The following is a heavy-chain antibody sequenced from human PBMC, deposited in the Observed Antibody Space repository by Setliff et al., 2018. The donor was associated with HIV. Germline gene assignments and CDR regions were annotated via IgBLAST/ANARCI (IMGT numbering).Heavy chain of an antibody. V-gene: IGHV3-23*01. CDR2: ISGSGGST. J-gene: IGHJ4*02. CDR1: GFTFSSYA. CDR3: AKAKSSRMGPPFTDLDY. Sequence: GSLRLSCAASGFTFSSYAMSWVRQAPGGGLEWVSAISGSGGSTYYADSVKGRFTISRDNSKNTLYLQMNSLRAEDTAAYYCAKAKSSRMGPPFTDLDYWGQGTQVTVSS. D-gene: IGHD2-8*01.